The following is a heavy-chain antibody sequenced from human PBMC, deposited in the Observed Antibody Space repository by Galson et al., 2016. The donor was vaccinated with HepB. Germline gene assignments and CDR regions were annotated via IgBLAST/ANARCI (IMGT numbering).Heavy chain of an antibody. D-gene: IGHD1-1*01. CDR2: IYYSGST. V-gene: IGHV4-59*01. J-gene: IGHJ5*02. Sequence: SETLSLTCTVSGASISSGYWTWIRLRPEKGLEWIGYIYYSGSTNYNPSLKTRVTISVDTSKNQFSLTLTSVTAADTAVYHCARSADTTVPRGLSAGWLDPWGQGTLVTVSS. CDR3: ARSADTTVPRGLSAGWLDP. CDR1: GASISSGY.